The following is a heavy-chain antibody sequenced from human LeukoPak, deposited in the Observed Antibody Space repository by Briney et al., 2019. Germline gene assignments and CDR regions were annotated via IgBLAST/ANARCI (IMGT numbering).Heavy chain of an antibody. CDR3: ASQAPRYYYDPGAFDI. D-gene: IGHD3-22*01. V-gene: IGHV3-11*04. J-gene: IGHJ3*02. Sequence: GGSLRLSCAASGFTFSDYYMSWIRQAPGKGLEWVSYISSSGSTIYYADSVKGRFTISRDNAKNSLYLQMNSLRAEDTAVYYCASQAPRYYYDPGAFDIWGQGTMVTVSS. CDR2: ISSSGSTI. CDR1: GFTFSDYY.